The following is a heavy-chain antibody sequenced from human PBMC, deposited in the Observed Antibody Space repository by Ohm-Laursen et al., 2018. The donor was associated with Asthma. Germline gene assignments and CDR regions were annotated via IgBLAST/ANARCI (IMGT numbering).Heavy chain of an antibody. Sequence: GSLRLSCSASGYTFSRYSIHWVRQVPGKGLEWVASISTASTFIYYADSVRGRFTTSRDNAKNSVYLQMNSLRAADTAVYYCARVRAGMYDYWGQGTLVTVSS. CDR3: ARVRAGMYDY. CDR1: GYTFSRYS. CDR2: ISTASTFI. V-gene: IGHV3-21*01. J-gene: IGHJ4*02. D-gene: IGHD6-13*01.